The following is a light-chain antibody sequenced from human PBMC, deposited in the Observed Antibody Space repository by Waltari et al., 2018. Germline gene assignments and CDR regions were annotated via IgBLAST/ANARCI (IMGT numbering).Light chain of an antibody. Sequence: SYVLTQPPSVSVAPGQPARITGGGTHIGSKSVRSYQQKPGQDPVLVVYDGSDRPSGIPERFSGSNSGNTATLTISRVEAGDEADYYCQVWDSSSDPGWVFGGGTKLTVL. V-gene: IGLV3-21*02. CDR3: QVWDSSSDPGWV. CDR2: DGS. CDR1: HIGSKS. J-gene: IGLJ3*02.